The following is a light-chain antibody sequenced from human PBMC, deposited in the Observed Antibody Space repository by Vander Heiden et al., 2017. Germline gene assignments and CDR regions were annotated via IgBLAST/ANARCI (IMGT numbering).Light chain of an antibody. Sequence: QSVLTQPPSVSGAPVQRGTVSCTGSSSNIGADYDVHCYQQLPRTAPNLLIYGNSNRPSGVPDRFSGSKSGTSASLAITGLQAEDEADYYCQSYDSSLSGRVFGGGTKLT. CDR1: SSNIGADYD. V-gene: IGLV1-40*01. CDR2: GNS. J-gene: IGLJ3*02. CDR3: QSYDSSLSGRV.